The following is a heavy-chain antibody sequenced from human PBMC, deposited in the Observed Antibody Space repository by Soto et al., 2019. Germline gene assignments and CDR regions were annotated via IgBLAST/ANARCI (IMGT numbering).Heavy chain of an antibody. Sequence: SETLSLTCAVYGGSFSGYYWRWIRQPPGKGLEWIGEINHGGSTNYNPSLKSRVTISIDTSKNQFSLKLSSVTAADTAVYYCARSNREGITGTTWLYYWGQGTLVTVSS. V-gene: IGHV4-34*01. J-gene: IGHJ4*02. CDR1: GGSFSGYY. CDR3: ARSNREGITGTTWLYY. D-gene: IGHD1-20*01. CDR2: INHGGST.